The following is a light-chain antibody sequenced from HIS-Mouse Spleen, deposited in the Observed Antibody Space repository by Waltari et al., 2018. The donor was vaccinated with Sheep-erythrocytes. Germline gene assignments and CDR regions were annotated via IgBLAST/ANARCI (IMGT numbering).Light chain of an antibody. CDR2: SNN. CDR3: CSYAGSYNHV. J-gene: IGLJ1*01. V-gene: IGLV1-44*01. Sequence: QSVLTQPPSASGTPGQRVTISCSGSSANIGSNTVNLYQQLPGTAPKLLIYSNNQRPSGVPDRFSGSKSGTSASLAISGLQSEDEADYYCCSYAGSYNHVFATGTKVTVL. CDR1: SANIGSNT.